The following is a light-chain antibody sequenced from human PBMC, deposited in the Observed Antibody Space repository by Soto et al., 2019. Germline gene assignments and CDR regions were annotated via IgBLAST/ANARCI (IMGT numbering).Light chain of an antibody. CDR1: GSVSIW. CDR3: QQHNDYSTWT. J-gene: IGKJ1*01. CDR2: DAS. V-gene: IGKV1-5*01. Sequence: DIHLTQSPSTLSASLGDRVTITCRTRGSVSIWLVWYRQKQGKAPAVLVWDASSLQRGVPSRFSGSGSGTELNLTISSLQPDDYATYYCQQHNDYSTWTFGQGTKVDIK.